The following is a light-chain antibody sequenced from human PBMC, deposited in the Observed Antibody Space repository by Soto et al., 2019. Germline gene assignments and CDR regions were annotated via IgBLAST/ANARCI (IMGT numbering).Light chain of an antibody. Sequence: EIVLTQSPATLSLSPGERATLSCRASQSVSSYLAWYQQKPGQAPRLLIYDASNRTTGIPARFSGSGSGTDFTITISSLESEDFAVYYCQQRSNWQLTFGGGPKVEIK. CDR2: DAS. J-gene: IGKJ4*01. V-gene: IGKV3-11*01. CDR1: QSVSSY. CDR3: QQRSNWQLT.